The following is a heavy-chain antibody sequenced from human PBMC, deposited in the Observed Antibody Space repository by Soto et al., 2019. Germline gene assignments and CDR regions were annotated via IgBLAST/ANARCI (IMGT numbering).Heavy chain of an antibody. Sequence: EVQLVESGGGLVQPGGSLKLSCAASGFTFSGSAMHWVRQASGKGLEWVGRIRSKANSYATAYAASVKGRFTISRDDSKNTAYLQMNSLKTEDTAVYYCTRPPHYCSGGSCYPDRSDYWGQGTLVTVSS. CDR3: TRPPHYCSGGSCYPDRSDY. J-gene: IGHJ4*02. CDR2: IRSKANSYAT. V-gene: IGHV3-73*01. D-gene: IGHD2-15*01. CDR1: GFTFSGSA.